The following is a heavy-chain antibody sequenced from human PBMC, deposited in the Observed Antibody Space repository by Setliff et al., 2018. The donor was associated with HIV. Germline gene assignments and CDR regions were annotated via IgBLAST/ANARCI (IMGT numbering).Heavy chain of an antibody. Sequence: GGSLRLSCTTSGFTFGSYWMNWVRQAPGKGLEWVASIKHDGSERDYVDSVKGRFTISRDNAKNSLYLHINSLRAEDTAVYYCARHELVGYYYSIDYWGQGTLVTVSS. D-gene: IGHD3-22*01. CDR2: IKHDGSER. V-gene: IGHV3-7*01. CDR3: ARHELVGYYYSIDY. CDR1: GFTFGSYW. J-gene: IGHJ4*02.